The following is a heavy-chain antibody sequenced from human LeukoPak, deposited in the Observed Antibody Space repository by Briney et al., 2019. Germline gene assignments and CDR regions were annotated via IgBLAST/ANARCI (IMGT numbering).Heavy chain of an antibody. CDR2: IKQDGSEK. CDR1: GFTFSAYW. J-gene: IGHJ4*02. Sequence: GGSLRLSCAASGFTFSAYWMSWVRQAPGKGLEWMANIKQDGSEKYYVDSVKGRFTISRDNAKNSLYLQMNSLRAEDTAVYYCARERGITMVRGDPGYFDYWGQGTLVTVSS. D-gene: IGHD3-10*01. CDR3: ARERGITMVRGDPGYFDY. V-gene: IGHV3-7*01.